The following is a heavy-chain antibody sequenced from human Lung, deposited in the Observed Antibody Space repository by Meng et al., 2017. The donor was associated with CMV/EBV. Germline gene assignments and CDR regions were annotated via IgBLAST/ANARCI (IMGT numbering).Heavy chain of an antibody. CDR3: ARVDGTYYDFWSGSVGSWFDP. Sequence: SCTVSGGSISSYYWSWIRQPPGKGLEWIGYIYYSGSTNYNPSLKSRVTISVDTSKNQFSLKLSSVTAADTAVYYCARVDGTYYDFWSGSVGSWFDPWGQGTLVTVSS. J-gene: IGHJ5*02. CDR1: GGSISSYY. D-gene: IGHD3-3*01. CDR2: IYYSGST. V-gene: IGHV4-59*01.